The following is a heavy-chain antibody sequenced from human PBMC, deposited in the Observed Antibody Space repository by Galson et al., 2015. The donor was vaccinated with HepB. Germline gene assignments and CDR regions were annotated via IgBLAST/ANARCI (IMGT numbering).Heavy chain of an antibody. J-gene: IGHJ4*02. Sequence: SVKVSCKASEGTFSSYAISWVRQAPGQGLEWMGRIIPILGIANYAQKFQGRVTITADKSTSTAYMELSSLRSEDTAVYYCARESGRANYYDSSGYSYYFDYWGQGTLVTVSS. CDR3: ARESGRANYYDSSGYSYYFDY. CDR1: EGTFSSYA. CDR2: IIPILGIA. D-gene: IGHD3-22*01. V-gene: IGHV1-69*04.